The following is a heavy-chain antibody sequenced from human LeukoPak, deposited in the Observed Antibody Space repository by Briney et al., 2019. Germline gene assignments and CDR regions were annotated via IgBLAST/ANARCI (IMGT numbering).Heavy chain of an antibody. V-gene: IGHV4-59*01. Sequence: SETLSLTCTVSGGSISSYYWIWIRQPPGKGLEWIGYIYYSGSTNYNPSLKSRVTISVDTSKNQFYLKLSSVTAADPAVYYCPREAYDSSGHHYVFDYWGQGTLVPVSS. CDR3: PREAYDSSGHHYVFDY. J-gene: IGHJ4*02. CDR2: IYYSGST. CDR1: GGSISSYY. D-gene: IGHD3-22*01.